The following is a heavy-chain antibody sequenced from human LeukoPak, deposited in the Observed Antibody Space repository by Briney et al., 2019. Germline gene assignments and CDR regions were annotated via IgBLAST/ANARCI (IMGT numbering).Heavy chain of an antibody. Sequence: GGSLRLSCAASGLRFRNYGMHWVRQAPGKGLEWLAGISFDGSNKYYSDSVKGRFTISRDNSKNSLYVQMNSLRAEVTAVYYCAKGRYSSGGDFDYWGQGSLVTVSS. CDR2: ISFDGSNK. J-gene: IGHJ4*02. D-gene: IGHD6-19*01. CDR3: AKGRYSSGGDFDY. CDR1: GLRFRNYG. V-gene: IGHV3-30*18.